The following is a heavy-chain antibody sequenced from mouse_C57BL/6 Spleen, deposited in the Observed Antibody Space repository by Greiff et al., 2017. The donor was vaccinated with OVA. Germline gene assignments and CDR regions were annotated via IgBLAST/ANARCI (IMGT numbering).Heavy chain of an antibody. D-gene: IGHD1-1*01. Sequence: EVQGVESGGGLVKPGGSLKLSCAASGFTFSDYGMHWVRQAPEKGLEWVAYISSGSSTIYYAETVKGRFTISRDNAKNTLFLQMTSLMSEDAAMYYCARPYYYGSSYFDYWGQGTTLTVSS. CDR1: GFTFSDYG. CDR2: ISSGSSTI. CDR3: ARPYYYGSSYFDY. V-gene: IGHV5-17*01. J-gene: IGHJ2*01.